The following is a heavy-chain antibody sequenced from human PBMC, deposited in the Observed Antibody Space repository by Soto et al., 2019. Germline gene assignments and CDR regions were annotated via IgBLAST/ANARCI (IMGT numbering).Heavy chain of an antibody. CDR1: GFTFSSYC. Sequence: GGSLILSCGASGFTFSSYCMHWVRQAPGKGLEWVAVISYDGSNKYYADSVKGRFTISRDNSKNTLYLQMNSLRAEDTAVYYCAKDVDGDKYYYYYGMDVWGQGTTVTVSS. J-gene: IGHJ6*02. CDR3: AKDVDGDKYYYYYGMDV. CDR2: ISYDGSNK. V-gene: IGHV3-30*18.